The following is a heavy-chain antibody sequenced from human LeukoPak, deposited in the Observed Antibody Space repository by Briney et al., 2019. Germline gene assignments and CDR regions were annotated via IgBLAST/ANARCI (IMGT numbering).Heavy chain of an antibody. CDR3: ARGSYCSSTSCYDGSFDY. CDR1: GGTFSSYA. V-gene: IGHV1-69*04. CDR2: IIPILGIA. Sequence: ASVKVSCKASGGTFSSYAISWVRQAPGQGPEWMGRIIPILGIANYAQKFQGRVTITADKSTSTAYMELSSLRSEDTAVYYCARGSYCSSTSCYDGSFDYWGQGTLVTVSS. J-gene: IGHJ4*02. D-gene: IGHD2-2*01.